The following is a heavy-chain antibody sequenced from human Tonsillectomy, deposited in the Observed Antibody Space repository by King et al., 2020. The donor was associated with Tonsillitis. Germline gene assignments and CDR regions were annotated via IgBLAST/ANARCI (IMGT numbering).Heavy chain of an antibody. CDR1: GFTFSSYA. Sequence: VQLVESGGGVVQPGRSLRLSCAASGFTFSSYAMHWVRQAPGKGLEWVAVISYDGSNKYYADSVMGRFTISRDNSKNTLYLQMNSLRAEDTAVYYCAIVAGTVDYWGQGTLVTVSS. CDR3: AIVAGTVDY. CDR2: ISYDGSNK. D-gene: IGHD6-19*01. J-gene: IGHJ4*02. V-gene: IGHV3-30*04.